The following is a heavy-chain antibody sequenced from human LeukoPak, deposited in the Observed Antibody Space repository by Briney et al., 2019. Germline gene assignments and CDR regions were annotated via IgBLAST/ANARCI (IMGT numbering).Heavy chain of an antibody. D-gene: IGHD4-23*01. CDR1: GFTFSSYA. V-gene: IGHV3-30-3*01. J-gene: IGHJ4*02. CDR3: ARDPTTVLNGGDY. CDR2: ISYDGSNK. Sequence: PGGSLRLSCAASGFTFSSYAMQWVREAPGKGLEWVAVISYDGSNKYYADSVKGRFTISRDNSKNTLYLQMNSLRAEDTAVYYCARDPTTVLNGGDYWGQGTLVTVSS.